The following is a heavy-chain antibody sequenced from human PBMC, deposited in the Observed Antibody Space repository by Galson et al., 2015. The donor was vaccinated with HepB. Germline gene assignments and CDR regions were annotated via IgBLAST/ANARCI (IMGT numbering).Heavy chain of an antibody. J-gene: IGHJ4*02. D-gene: IGHD3-10*01. V-gene: IGHV3-74*01. Sequence: SLRLSCAASGFTFSNSWMHWVRQTPGKGLVWVSRINTDGSSATYADSVKGRFTISRDNAKNTLYLQMNSLRAEDTAVYYCISSYWGAPNYWGQRTLVTVSS. CDR2: INTDGSSA. CDR1: GFTFSNSW. CDR3: ISSYWGAPNY.